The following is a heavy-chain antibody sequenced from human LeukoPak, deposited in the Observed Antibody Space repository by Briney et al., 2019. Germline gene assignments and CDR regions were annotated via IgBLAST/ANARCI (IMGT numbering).Heavy chain of an antibody. CDR2: ISGSGGST. CDR3: ARDVYGSGLGAFDL. Sequence: GGSLRLSCAASGFTFSSYAMSWVRQAPGKGLEGVSAISGSGGSTYYADSVKGRFTISRDNSKNKLYLQMNSLRAEDTAKYYCARDVYGSGLGAFDLWGQGTMVTVSS. D-gene: IGHD3-10*01. V-gene: IGHV3-23*01. J-gene: IGHJ3*01. CDR1: GFTFSSYA.